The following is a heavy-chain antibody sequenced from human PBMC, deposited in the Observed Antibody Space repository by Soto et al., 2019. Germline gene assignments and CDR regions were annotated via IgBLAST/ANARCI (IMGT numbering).Heavy chain of an antibody. V-gene: IGHV4-4*07. D-gene: IGHD6-13*01. CDR1: GGSISSYY. J-gene: IGHJ4*02. CDR2: IYTSGST. Sequence: SETLSLSCTFSGGSISSYYWSWIRQPAWKGLEWIGRIYTSGSTNYNPSLKSRVNMSVDTSKNQFSLKLSSVTAADTAVYYCARDRTAAGIDYWGQGTLVTVS. CDR3: ARDRTAAGIDY.